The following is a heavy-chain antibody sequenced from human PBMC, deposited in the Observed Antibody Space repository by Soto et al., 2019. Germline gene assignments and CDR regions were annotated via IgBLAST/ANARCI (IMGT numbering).Heavy chain of an antibody. D-gene: IGHD6-19*01. CDR1: GFTFSDYA. V-gene: IGHV3-30*18. CDR3: AKGGRQWLVTSDFNY. J-gene: IGHJ4*02. Sequence: GESLTISCAASGFTFSDYAMHWVRQAPGKGLEWVAVVSHDGRNTHYADSVKGRFTISRDSSKNTVSLEMTSLRAEDTAVYYCAKGGRQWLVTSDFNYWGQGALVTVSS. CDR2: VSHDGRNT.